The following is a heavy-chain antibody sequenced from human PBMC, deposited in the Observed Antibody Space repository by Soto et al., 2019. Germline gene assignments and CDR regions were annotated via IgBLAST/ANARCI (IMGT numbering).Heavy chain of an antibody. J-gene: IGHJ6*02. CDR2: ISWDGGST. CDR1: GFTFDDYT. V-gene: IGHV3-43*01. D-gene: IGHD6-13*01. Sequence: GGSLRLSCAASGFTFDDYTMHWVRQAPGKGLEWVSLISWDGGSTYYADSVKGRFTISRDNSKNSLYLQMNSLRTEDTALYYCAKDLSAEVYYYYGMDVWGQGTTVTVSS. CDR3: AKDLSAEVYYYYGMDV.